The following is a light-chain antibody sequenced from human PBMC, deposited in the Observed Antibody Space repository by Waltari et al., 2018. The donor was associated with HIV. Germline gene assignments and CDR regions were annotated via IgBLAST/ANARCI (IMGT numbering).Light chain of an antibody. V-gene: IGLV6-57*01. Sequence: NFMLTQPHSVSESPGKTVTISCTRSSGSVARNYAQWYQQRPGSSPTTVIYEDNQRPSGVPERFSGSIDSSSNSASLTISGLKTEDEADYYCQSYDSRNHVVVGGGTKLTVL. J-gene: IGLJ2*01. CDR1: SGSVARNY. CDR3: QSYDSRNHVV. CDR2: EDN.